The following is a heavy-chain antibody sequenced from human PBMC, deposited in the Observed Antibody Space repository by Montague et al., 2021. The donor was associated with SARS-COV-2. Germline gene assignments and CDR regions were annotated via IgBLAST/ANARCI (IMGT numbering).Heavy chain of an antibody. CDR1: GFSFAGYA. J-gene: IGHJ6*02. CDR3: AKHSAFLPYYCDMHV. Sequence: SLRLSCAASGFSFAGYALSWVRQAPGQGLEWVSGISGGGASTYYGDSVQGRFTISRDNSKNTVYLQMSSLRAEDTAVYYCAKHSAFLPYYCDMHVWGQGTTVTVSS. D-gene: IGHD2/OR15-2a*01. V-gene: IGHV3-23*01. CDR2: ISGGGAST.